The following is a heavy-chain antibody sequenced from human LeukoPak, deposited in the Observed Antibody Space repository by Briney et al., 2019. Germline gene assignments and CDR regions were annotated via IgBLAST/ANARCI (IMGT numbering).Heavy chain of an antibody. CDR1: GFTFSSYG. CDR3: AREKAVAAVFDY. V-gene: IGHV3-30*03. D-gene: IGHD6-19*01. CDR2: ISSDESIK. J-gene: IGHJ4*02. Sequence: GGSLRLSCAASGFTFSSYGMHWVRQAPGKGLEWVAVISSDESIKYYAVSVKGRFTISRDSSKNTLYLQMNSLRAEDTAVYYCAREKAVAAVFDYWGQGTLVTVSS.